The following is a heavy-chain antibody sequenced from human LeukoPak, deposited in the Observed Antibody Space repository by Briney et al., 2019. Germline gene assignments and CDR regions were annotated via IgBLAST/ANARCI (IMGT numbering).Heavy chain of an antibody. CDR2: ISGSGGTT. V-gene: IGHV3-23*01. Sequence: GGSLRLSCAASGFTFSSYAMSWVRQAPGKGLEWVSGISGSGGTTYYADSVKGRGAISRDNSNNTLYLQMNSLRGDDTAVYYLARSPYYDYVWGSYQDGAFDIWGQGTMVTVSS. CDR1: GFTFSSYA. CDR3: ARSPYYDYVWGSYQDGAFDI. J-gene: IGHJ3*02. D-gene: IGHD3-16*02.